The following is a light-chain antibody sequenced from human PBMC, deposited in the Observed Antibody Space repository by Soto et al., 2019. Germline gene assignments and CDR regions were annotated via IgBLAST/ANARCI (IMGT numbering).Light chain of an antibody. Sequence: QAVVTQPPSVSGAPGQRVTIPCTGTSSSIGAGFDVHWYQHLPGTAPKLLIYGNNHRPSGVPDRFSGSKSGTSASLAITGLQAEDEADYSCQSFDTSLGRSVFGGGTKLTVL. CDR1: SSSIGAGFD. CDR2: GNN. CDR3: QSFDTSLGRSV. J-gene: IGLJ2*01. V-gene: IGLV1-40*01.